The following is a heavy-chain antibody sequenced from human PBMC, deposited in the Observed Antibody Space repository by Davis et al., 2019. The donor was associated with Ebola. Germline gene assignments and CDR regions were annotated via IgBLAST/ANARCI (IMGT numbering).Heavy chain of an antibody. J-gene: IGHJ6*03. V-gene: IGHV1-2*04. CDR1: GYTFTGYY. Sequence: ASVKVSCKASGYTFTGYYMHWVRQAPRQGLEWMRWINPNSGGTNYAQKFQGWVTMTRDTSISTAYMELSRLRSDDTAVYYCARDLGRGGPYYYYMDVWGKGTTVTVSS. D-gene: IGHD3-10*01. CDR2: INPNSGGT. CDR3: ARDLGRGGPYYYYMDV.